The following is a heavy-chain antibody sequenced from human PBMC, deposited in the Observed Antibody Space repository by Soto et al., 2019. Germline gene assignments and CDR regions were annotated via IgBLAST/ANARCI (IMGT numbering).Heavy chain of an antibody. J-gene: IGHJ2*01. D-gene: IGHD3-9*01. CDR1: GGSFSGYY. V-gene: IGHV4-34*01. CDR2: INDRGSI. CDR3: ARESHDILTGPPWVWYFDL. Sequence: QVQLQQWGAGPLRPLETLSLTCGASGGSFSGYYWAWIRQSPGKGLEWIGEINDRGSINYNPSLKSRVSISVDTSKNHYSLKLRSVTAADTAVYYCARESHDILTGPPWVWYFDLWGRGTLVTVSS.